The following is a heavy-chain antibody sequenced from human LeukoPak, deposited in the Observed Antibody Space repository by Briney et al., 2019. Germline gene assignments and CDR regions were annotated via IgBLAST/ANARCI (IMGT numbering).Heavy chain of an antibody. D-gene: IGHD1-26*01. CDR3: ARARPSGSYYGD. CDR1: GYTFTSYD. Sequence: ASVKVSCKASGYTFTSYDINWVRQATGQGLEWMGWMNPNSGNTGYAQKFQGRVTMTRNTSISTAYMELSSLRSEDTAVYYCARARPSGSYYGDWGQGTLVTVSS. CDR2: MNPNSGNT. V-gene: IGHV1-8*01. J-gene: IGHJ4*02.